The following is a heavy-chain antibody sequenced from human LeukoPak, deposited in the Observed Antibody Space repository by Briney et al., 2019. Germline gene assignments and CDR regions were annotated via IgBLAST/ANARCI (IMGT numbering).Heavy chain of an antibody. CDR1: GGSISSYY. D-gene: IGHD3-10*01. CDR3: AREGLWFGESRGSYFDY. Sequence: PSETLFLTCTVSGGSISSYYWSWIRQPPGKGLEWIGYIYYSGSTNYNPSLKSRVTISVDTSKNQFSLKLSSVTAADTAVYYCAREGLWFGESRGSYFDYWGQGTLVTVSS. V-gene: IGHV4-59*01. CDR2: IYYSGST. J-gene: IGHJ4*02.